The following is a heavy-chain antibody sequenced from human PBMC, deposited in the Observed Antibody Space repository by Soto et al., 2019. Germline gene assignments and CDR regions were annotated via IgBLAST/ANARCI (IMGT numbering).Heavy chain of an antibody. CDR2: ISSSGGDT. CDR1: GFTFSTYA. V-gene: IGHV3-23*01. Sequence: EAQMLESGGGSVQPGGSLRLSCAASGFTFSTYAVAWVRQSPGKGLDWVSSISSSGGDTWYADSVKGRFTISSDNYKNTLYLQMNSLRAEDTAVYYCARRPTARASWGQGNLVNVSS. D-gene: IGHD1-1*01. CDR3: ARRPTARAS. J-gene: IGHJ5*02.